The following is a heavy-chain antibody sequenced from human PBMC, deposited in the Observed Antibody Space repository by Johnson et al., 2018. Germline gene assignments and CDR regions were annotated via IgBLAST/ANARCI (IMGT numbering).Heavy chain of an antibody. CDR2: ISYDGSNK. V-gene: IGHV3-30*18. D-gene: IGHD2-21*02. J-gene: IGHJ3*02. Sequence: QVQLQESGGGVVQPGRSLRLSCAASGFTFSSYGMHWVRQAPGKGLEWVAVISYDGSNKYYADSVKGRFTISRDNSKNTLYLQMNSLGAEDTAVYYCAKDYLSYCGGDCPIYIWGQGTMVTVSS. CDR1: GFTFSSYG. CDR3: AKDYLSYCGGDCPIYI.